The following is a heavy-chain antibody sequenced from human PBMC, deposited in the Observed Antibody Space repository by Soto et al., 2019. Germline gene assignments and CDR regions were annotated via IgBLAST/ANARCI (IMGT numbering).Heavy chain of an antibody. D-gene: IGHD2-2*01. CDR3: AKGGGCSSTSCQTWFDP. Sequence: EVQVLESGGGLVQPGGSLRLSCAASGFTFSSYAMSWVRQAPGKGLEWVSAISGSGGSTYYADSVKGRFTISRDNSKNTLYLQMNNLRAEDTAVYYCAKGGGCSSTSCQTWFDPWGQGTLVTVSS. J-gene: IGHJ5*02. CDR1: GFTFSSYA. V-gene: IGHV3-23*01. CDR2: ISGSGGST.